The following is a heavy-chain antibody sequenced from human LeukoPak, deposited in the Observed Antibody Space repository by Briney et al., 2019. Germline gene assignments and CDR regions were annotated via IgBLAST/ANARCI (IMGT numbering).Heavy chain of an antibody. J-gene: IGHJ4*02. CDR2: IGGSGGST. D-gene: IGHD4-17*01. CDR3: ANTKPDYGDYLVDY. Sequence: GGSLRLSCAASGFTFSSYAMGWVRQAPGKGLEWVSGIGGSGGSTYYADSVKGRFTISRDNSKNTLYLQMNSLRAEDTAVYYCANTKPDYGDYLVDYWGQGTLVTVSS. CDR1: GFTFSSYA. V-gene: IGHV3-23*01.